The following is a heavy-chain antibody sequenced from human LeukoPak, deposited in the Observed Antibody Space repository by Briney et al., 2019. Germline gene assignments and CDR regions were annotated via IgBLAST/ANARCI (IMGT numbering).Heavy chain of an antibody. V-gene: IGHV5-51*01. J-gene: IGHJ3*02. CDR3: ARINYYGSGSYWRAFDI. D-gene: IGHD3-10*01. CDR1: GSSFTSYW. Sequence: GESLKISCKGSGSSFTSYWIGWVRQLPGKGLEWMGIIYPGDSDTRYSPSFQGQVTVSADKSISTAYLQWSSLKASDTAMYYCARINYYGSGSYWRAFDIWGQGTMVTVSS. CDR2: IYPGDSDT.